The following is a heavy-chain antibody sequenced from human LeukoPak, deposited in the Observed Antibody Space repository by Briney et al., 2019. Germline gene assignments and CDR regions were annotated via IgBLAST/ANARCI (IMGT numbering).Heavy chain of an antibody. D-gene: IGHD3-9*01. J-gene: IGHJ4*02. CDR2: ISAYNGNT. Sequence: ASVKVSCKASGYTFTSYGISWVRQAPGQGLEWMGWISAYNGNTNYAQKLQGRVTITADKSTSTAYMELSSLRSEDTAVYYCARDQRDILTGHYTTPALDYWGQGTLVTVSS. CDR3: ARDQRDILTGHYTTPALDY. V-gene: IGHV1-18*01. CDR1: GYTFTSYG.